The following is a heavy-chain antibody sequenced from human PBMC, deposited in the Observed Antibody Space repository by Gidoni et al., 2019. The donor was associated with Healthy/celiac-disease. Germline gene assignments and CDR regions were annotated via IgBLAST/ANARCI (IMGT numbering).Heavy chain of an antibody. CDR2: ISGSGGST. J-gene: IGHJ3*02. CDR1: GFTFSSYA. CDR3: AKNSRITMIVVVKAAFDI. Sequence: EVQLLESGGGLVQPGGSLRLSCAASGFTFSSYAMSWVRQAPGKGLEWVSAISGSGGSTYYADSVKGRFTISRDNSKNTLYLQMNSLRAEDTAVYYCAKNSRITMIVVVKAAFDIWGQGTMVTVSS. V-gene: IGHV3-23*01. D-gene: IGHD3-22*01.